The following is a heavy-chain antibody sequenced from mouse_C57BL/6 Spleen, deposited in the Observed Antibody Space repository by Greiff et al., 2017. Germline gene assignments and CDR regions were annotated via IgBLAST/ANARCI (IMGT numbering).Heavy chain of an antibody. J-gene: IGHJ2*01. V-gene: IGHV1-82*01. CDR2: IYPGDGDT. CDR1: GYAFSSSW. Sequence: VKLQESGPELVKPGASVKISCKASGYAFSSSWMNWVKQRPGKGLEWIGRIYPGDGDTNYNGKFKGKATLTADKSSSTAYMQLSSLTSEDSAVYFCARRYGSSYGYFDYWGQGTTLTVSS. CDR3: ARRYGSSYGYFDY. D-gene: IGHD1-1*01.